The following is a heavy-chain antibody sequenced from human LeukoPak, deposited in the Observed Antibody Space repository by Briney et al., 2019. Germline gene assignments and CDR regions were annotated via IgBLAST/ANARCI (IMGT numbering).Heavy chain of an antibody. D-gene: IGHD3-22*01. V-gene: IGHV4-34*01. CDR3: AREGYYDSSGYYYIVY. CDR1: GGSFSGYY. Sequence: PSETLSLTCAVYGGSFSGYYWSWIRQPPGKGLEWIGEINHSGSTNYNPSLKSRVTISVDTSKNQFSLKLSSVTAADTAVYYCAREGYYDSSGYYYIVYWGQGTLVTVSS. CDR2: INHSGST. J-gene: IGHJ4*02.